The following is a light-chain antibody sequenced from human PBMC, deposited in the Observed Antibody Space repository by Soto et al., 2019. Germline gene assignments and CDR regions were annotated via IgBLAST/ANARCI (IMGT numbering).Light chain of an antibody. J-gene: IGLJ3*02. Sequence: QSVLTQPPSVSGAPGQRVTLSCTGNTSNLGAGYDVHWYQQLPGAAPKLVIFGNRNRPSGVPERFAGSKSGTSASLAITGLQAEDEADYYCQAYDYSLTASVFGGGTKVTVL. CDR2: GNR. V-gene: IGLV1-40*01. CDR3: QAYDYSLTASV. CDR1: TSNLGAGYD.